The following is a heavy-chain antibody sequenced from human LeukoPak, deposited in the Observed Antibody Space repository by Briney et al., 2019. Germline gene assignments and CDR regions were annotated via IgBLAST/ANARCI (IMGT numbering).Heavy chain of an antibody. V-gene: IGHV3-21*01. D-gene: IGHD1-26*01. CDR1: GFTFSSYS. CDR3: ARDVGAYGYFDY. Sequence: GGSLRLSCAASGFTFSSYSMNWVRQAPGKGLEWVSSISSSSSYIYYADSVKGRFTISRDNAKNSLYLQMNSLRAEDTAVYCCARDVGAYGYFDYWGQGTLVTVSS. J-gene: IGHJ4*02. CDR2: ISSSSSYI.